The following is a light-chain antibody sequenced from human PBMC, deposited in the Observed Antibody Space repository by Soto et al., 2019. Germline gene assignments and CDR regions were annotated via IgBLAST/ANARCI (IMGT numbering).Light chain of an antibody. Sequence: EIVMTQSPATLSVSPGERATLSCRASQSVSSNLAWYQQKPGQAPRLLVYDASNRATGIPDRFSGSGSGTDFTLTINSLQSEDFAVYYCQPYNNWPLTFGGGTKVDI. V-gene: IGKV3D-15*01. CDR1: QSVSSN. CDR3: QPYNNWPLT. CDR2: DAS. J-gene: IGKJ4*01.